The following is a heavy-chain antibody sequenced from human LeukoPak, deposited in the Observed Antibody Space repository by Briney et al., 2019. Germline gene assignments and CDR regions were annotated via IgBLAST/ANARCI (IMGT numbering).Heavy chain of an antibody. CDR3: ARAVRYFDWLSLDY. Sequence: SETLSLTCTVSGGSISSGDYYWSWIRQPPGKGLEWIGYIYYSGSTYYNPSLKSRVTISVDTSKNQFSLKLSSVTAADTAVYYCARAVRYFDWLSLDYWGQGTLVTVSS. D-gene: IGHD3-9*01. V-gene: IGHV4-30-4*01. J-gene: IGHJ4*02. CDR2: IYYSGST. CDR1: GGSISSGDYY.